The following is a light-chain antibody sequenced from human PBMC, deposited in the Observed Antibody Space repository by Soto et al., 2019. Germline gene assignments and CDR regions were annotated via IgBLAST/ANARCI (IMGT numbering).Light chain of an antibody. CDR3: QQYSSYPGRT. V-gene: IGKV1-5*01. Sequence: DIQMTQSPSTLSASVGDRVTITFRASQSISSSLAWFQQKPRKAPKRLIYDASSLESGVPSRFSGSGSGTEFTLTISSVQTDDFATYYCQQYSSYPGRTFGRGTKVDIK. CDR2: DAS. J-gene: IGKJ4*01. CDR1: QSISSS.